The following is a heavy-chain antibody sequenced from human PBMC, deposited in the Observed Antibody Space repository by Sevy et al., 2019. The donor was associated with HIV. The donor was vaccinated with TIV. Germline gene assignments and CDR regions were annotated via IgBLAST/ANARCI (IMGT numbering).Heavy chain of an antibody. V-gene: IGHV3-33*01. CDR3: ARYWGRDGHSIDY. J-gene: IGHJ4*02. Sequence: GRSLRLSCATSGFIFSNYAMHWLRQAPGKGLEWVAVIWYDGTDKYYADSVQGRFTISRDNSKNTLYLQMNSLRVEDTAVYYCARYWGRDGHSIDYWGQGTLVTVSS. D-gene: IGHD3-16*01. CDR2: IWYDGTDK. CDR1: GFIFSNYA.